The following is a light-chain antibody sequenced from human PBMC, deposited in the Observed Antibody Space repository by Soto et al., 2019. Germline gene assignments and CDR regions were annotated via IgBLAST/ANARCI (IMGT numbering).Light chain of an antibody. J-gene: IGLJ1*01. CDR1: SSDVGGYNY. CDR3: SSYTSSSTYV. V-gene: IGLV2-14*01. CDR2: EVS. Sequence: QSELTQPASVSRSPGQSITISCTGTSSDVGGYNYVSWYQQHPGKAPKLMIYEVSNRPSGVSNRFSGSKSGNTASLTISGLQAEDEADYYCSSYTSSSTYVFGTGTKVTVL.